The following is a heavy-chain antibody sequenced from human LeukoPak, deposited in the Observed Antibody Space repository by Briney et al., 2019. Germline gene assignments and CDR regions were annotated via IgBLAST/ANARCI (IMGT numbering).Heavy chain of an antibody. CDR2: IYFTGTT. Sequence: SETLSLTCTASGDSIRSGDYYWTWIRQPPGKGLEWVGYIYFTGTTYYNSSLKSRVTISVDTSKNQFYLKRSSVTAADTAVYYCARGDCSGGSCYLFDYWGQGALVTVSS. CDR1: GDSIRSGDYY. CDR3: ARGDCSGGSCYLFDY. V-gene: IGHV4-30-4*01. J-gene: IGHJ4*02. D-gene: IGHD2-15*01.